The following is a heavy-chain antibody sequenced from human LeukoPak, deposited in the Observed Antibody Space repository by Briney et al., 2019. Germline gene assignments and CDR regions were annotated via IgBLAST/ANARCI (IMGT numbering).Heavy chain of an antibody. V-gene: IGHV3-11*04. D-gene: IGHD2-2*01. J-gene: IGHJ3*02. CDR3: ARAYHDAFDI. Sequence: GGSLRLSCAASGITFSDYYMGWIRQAPGKGLEWVSYISSSGSSVYYAESLEGRFTISRDNTKNSLYLQMNSPRAEDTAEYYCARAYHDAFDIWGQGTMVTVSS. CDR1: GITFSDYY. CDR2: ISSSGSSV.